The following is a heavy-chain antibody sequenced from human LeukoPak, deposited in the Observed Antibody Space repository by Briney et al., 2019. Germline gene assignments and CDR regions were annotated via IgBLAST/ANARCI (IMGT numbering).Heavy chain of an antibody. CDR3: ARVYWQQLIPLDY. CDR1: GFTFSSYW. J-gene: IGHJ4*02. Sequence: GGSLRLSCAASGFTFSSYWMSWVRQAPGKGLEWVANIKQDGSEIYYVDSVKGRSTISRDNAKNSLYLQMNSLRAEDTAVYYCARVYWQQLIPLDYWGQGTLVTVSS. CDR2: IKQDGSEI. D-gene: IGHD6-13*01. V-gene: IGHV3-7*03.